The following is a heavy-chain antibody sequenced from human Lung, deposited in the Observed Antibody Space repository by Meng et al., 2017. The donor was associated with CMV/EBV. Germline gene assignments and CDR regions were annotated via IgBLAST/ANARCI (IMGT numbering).Heavy chain of an antibody. CDR1: GYTFSYYD. J-gene: IGHJ6*02. CDR2: MNPNRGNT. D-gene: IGHD2/OR15-2a*01. Sequence: AXVXVSXXASGYTFSYYDIIWVRQASGQGLEWVGWMNPNRGNTAYAQKFRGRVTMTRDTSTSIAYMELSSLRSGDTAVYYCARGQVQCSTINCHDYRFSGMDVWGQGXTVTVSS. V-gene: IGHV1-8*01. CDR3: ARGQVQCSTINCHDYRFSGMDV.